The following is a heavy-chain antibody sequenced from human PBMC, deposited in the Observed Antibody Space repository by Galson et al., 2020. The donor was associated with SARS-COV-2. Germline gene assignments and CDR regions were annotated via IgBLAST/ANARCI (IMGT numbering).Heavy chain of an antibody. CDR3: ARDLLGGYSYYFDY. Sequence: GESLKISCAASGFTFSSYAMHWVRQAPGKGLEWVAVISYDGSNKYYADSVKGRFTISRDNFKNTLYLQMNSLRAEDTAVYYCARDLLGGYSYYFDYWGQGTLVTVSS. J-gene: IGHJ4*02. CDR2: ISYDGSNK. D-gene: IGHD5-18*01. V-gene: IGHV3-30-3*01. CDR1: GFTFSSYA.